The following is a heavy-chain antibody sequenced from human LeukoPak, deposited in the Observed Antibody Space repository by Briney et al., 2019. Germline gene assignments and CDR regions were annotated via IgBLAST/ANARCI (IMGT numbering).Heavy chain of an antibody. D-gene: IGHD4-11*01. V-gene: IGHV5-51*01. CDR2: IYPGDSET. J-gene: IGHJ5*02. Sequence: GESLKISCKGSGYSFSNYWIGWVRQMPGKGLECMGIIYPGDSETKYSPSFQGQVTISADKSISTAYLQWSSLKALDTAIYYCARHDYSLTWFDPWGQGTLVTVSS. CDR3: ARHDYSLTWFDP. CDR1: GYSFSNYW.